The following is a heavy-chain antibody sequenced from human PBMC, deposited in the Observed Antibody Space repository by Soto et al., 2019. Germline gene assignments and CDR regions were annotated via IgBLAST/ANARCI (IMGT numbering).Heavy chain of an antibody. J-gene: IGHJ4*02. CDR3: ATLSGCNLEDY. CDR1: GFTFSSCA. CDR2: ISGSGGST. V-gene: IGHV3-23*01. Sequence: GGSLRLSCAASGFTFSSCAMSWVRQAPGKGLEWVSAISGSGGSTYYADSVKGRFTISRDNSKNTLYLQMNSLRAEDTAVYYCATLSGCNLEDYWGQGTLVTVSS. D-gene: IGHD3-3*01.